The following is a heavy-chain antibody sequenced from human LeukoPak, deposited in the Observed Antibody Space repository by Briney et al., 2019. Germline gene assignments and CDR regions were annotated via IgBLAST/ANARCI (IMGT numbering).Heavy chain of an antibody. CDR3: AKDYSYGFRRFDY. CDR2: ISGSSSYI. Sequence: GGSLRLSCAASGFTFSSYSMNWVRQAPGKGLEGVSSISGSSSYIYYADSVQGRFTISRDNAKNSLYLQMNSLRADDTALYYCAKDYSYGFRRFDYWGQGTLVTVSS. V-gene: IGHV3-21*04. CDR1: GFTFSSYS. D-gene: IGHD5-18*01. J-gene: IGHJ4*02.